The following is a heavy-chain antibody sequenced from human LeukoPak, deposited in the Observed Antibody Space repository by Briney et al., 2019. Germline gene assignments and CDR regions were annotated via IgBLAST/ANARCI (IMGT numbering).Heavy chain of an antibody. J-gene: IGHJ3*02. CDR1: GGSISSGSYY. CDR3: AREEYSYGYAFDI. V-gene: IGHV4-61*02. CDR2: IYTSGST. Sequence: SQTLSLTCTVSGGSISSGSYYWSWIRQPAGKGLEWIGRIYTSGSTNYNPSLKSRVTTSVDTSKNQFSLKLSSVTAADTAVYYCAREEYSYGYAFDIWGQGTMVIVSS. D-gene: IGHD5-18*01.